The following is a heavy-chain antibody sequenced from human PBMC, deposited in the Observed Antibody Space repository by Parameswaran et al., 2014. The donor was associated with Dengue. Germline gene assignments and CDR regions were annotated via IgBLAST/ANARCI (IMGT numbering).Heavy chain of an antibody. CDR2: ISSSGSTI. Sequence: KWIHQPPGKGLEWVSYISSSGSTIYYADSVKGRFTISRDNAKNSLYLQMNSLRAEDTAVYYCARDTSGVGKGLGGYMDVWARTTVTVSS. CDR3: ARDTSGVGKGLGGYMDV. V-gene: IGHV3-48*03. D-gene: IGHD3-3*01. J-gene: IGHJ6*03.